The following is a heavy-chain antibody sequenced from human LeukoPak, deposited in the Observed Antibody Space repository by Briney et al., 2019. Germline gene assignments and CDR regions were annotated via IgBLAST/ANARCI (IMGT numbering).Heavy chain of an antibody. CDR1: GGSFSGYY. CDR3: ARHGGQWVGATAY. CDR2: INHSGST. D-gene: IGHD1-26*01. V-gene: IGHV4-34*01. J-gene: IGHJ4*02. Sequence: PSETLSLTCAVYGGSFSGYYWSWIRQPPGKGLEWIGEINHSGSTYYNPSLKSRVTISVDTSKNQFSLKLSSVTAADTAVYYCARHGGQWVGATAYWGQGTLVTVSS.